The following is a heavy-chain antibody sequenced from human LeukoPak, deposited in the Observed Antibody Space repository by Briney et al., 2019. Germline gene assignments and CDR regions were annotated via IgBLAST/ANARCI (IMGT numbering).Heavy chain of an antibody. Sequence: ASVKVSCKASGYAFTNYGISWVRQAPGQGLEWMGWISAYNGNTKYAQKLQGRVTMTTDTSTSTAYMELRSLRSDDTAVYYCARDLFVVAFDYWGQGTLVTVSS. D-gene: IGHD2-15*01. CDR2: ISAYNGNT. CDR3: ARDLFVVAFDY. V-gene: IGHV1-18*01. CDR1: GYAFTNYG. J-gene: IGHJ4*02.